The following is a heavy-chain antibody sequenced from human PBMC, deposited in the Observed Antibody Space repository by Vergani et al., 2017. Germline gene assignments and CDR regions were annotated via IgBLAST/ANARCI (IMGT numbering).Heavy chain of an antibody. J-gene: IGHJ5*02. CDR3: ARQTDYEFWSGFSP. V-gene: IGHV4-39*01. CDR2: IYYSWST. CDR1: GGPLSSSSYY. Sequence: QLQLQESGPGLVKPSETLSLTCTVSGGPLSSSSYYWGWIRQPPGKGLEWIGSIYYSWSTYYNPSLKRRVTISVDTSQNQFSLKLSSVTAADTAVYYCARQTDYEFWSGFSPWGQGTLVTVSS. D-gene: IGHD3-3*01.